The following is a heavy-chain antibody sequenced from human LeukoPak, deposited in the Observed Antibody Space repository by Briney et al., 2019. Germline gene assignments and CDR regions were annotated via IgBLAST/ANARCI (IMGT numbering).Heavy chain of an antibody. CDR3: ARGYYYDSSGYYGRAYYFDY. D-gene: IGHD3-22*01. CDR2: IYSGGST. J-gene: IGHJ4*02. Sequence: GGSLRLSCAASGFTVSSNYMSWVRQAPGKGPEWVSFIYSGGSTYYADSVKGRFTISRDNSKNTLYLQMNSLSAEDTAVYYCARGYYYDSSGYYGRAYYFDYWGQGTLVTVSS. V-gene: IGHV3-66*01. CDR1: GFTVSSNY.